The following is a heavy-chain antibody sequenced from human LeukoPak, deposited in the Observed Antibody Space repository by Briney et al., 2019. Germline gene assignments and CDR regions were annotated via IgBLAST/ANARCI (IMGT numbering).Heavy chain of an antibody. Sequence: LVKVSCKASGGTFSSYAISWVRQAPGQGLEWMGGIIPIIGSANYAQKFQGRVTITADESTSTVYMELSGLRSEDMAVYYCARAGLFYGDYFLGGYFDYWGQGTLVTVSS. V-gene: IGHV1-69*13. CDR1: GGTFSSYA. CDR2: IIPIIGSA. CDR3: ARAGLFYGDYFLGGYFDY. D-gene: IGHD4-17*01. J-gene: IGHJ4*02.